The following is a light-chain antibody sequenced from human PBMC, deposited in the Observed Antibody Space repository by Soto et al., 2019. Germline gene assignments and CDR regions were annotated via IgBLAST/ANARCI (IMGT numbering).Light chain of an antibody. Sequence: QSVLTQSPSVSGAPGQRVTISCTGSSSNNGAGYDVHWYQQLPGTAPKLLIYGNSNRPSGVPDRFSGSKSGTSASLAITGLHAEDEADYYCQSYDSTLSVWVFGGGTKLTVL. CDR2: GNS. V-gene: IGLV1-40*01. CDR3: QSYDSTLSVWV. J-gene: IGLJ3*02. CDR1: SSNNGAGYD.